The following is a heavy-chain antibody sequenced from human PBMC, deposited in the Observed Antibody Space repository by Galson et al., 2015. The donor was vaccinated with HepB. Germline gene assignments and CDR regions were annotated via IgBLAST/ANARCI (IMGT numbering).Heavy chain of an antibody. V-gene: IGHV3-72*01. CDR3: PRTLPGIDLDY. CDR1: GFTFSDYY. Sequence: LRLSCAASGFTFSDYYMEWVRQAPGKGLGWVGRVRHKARRYTTDYVASVEGRFTISRDDSKNSLYLQMDSLKTEDKAVYYCPRTLPGIDLDYWGQGTLVTVSS. D-gene: IGHD3-3*02. J-gene: IGHJ4*02. CDR2: VRHKARRYTT.